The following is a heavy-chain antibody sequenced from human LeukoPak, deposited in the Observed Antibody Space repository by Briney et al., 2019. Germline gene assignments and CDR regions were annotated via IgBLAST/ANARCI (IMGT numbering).Heavy chain of an antibody. CDR2: INSDGGST. J-gene: IGHJ6*04. D-gene: IGHD3-10*01. CDR3: ARVYYGSGSYTGPYWYGMDV. Sequence: PGGSLRLSCAASGFTFSSYWMHWVRQAPGKGLVWVSRINSDGGSTSYADSVKGRFTISRDNAKNTLYLQMNSLRAEDTAVYYCARVYYGSGSYTGPYWYGMDVWGKGTTVTVSS. V-gene: IGHV3-74*01. CDR1: GFTFSSYW.